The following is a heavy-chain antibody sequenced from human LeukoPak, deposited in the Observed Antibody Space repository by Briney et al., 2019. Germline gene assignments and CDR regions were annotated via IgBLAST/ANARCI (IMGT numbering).Heavy chain of an antibody. Sequence: SETLSLTCTVSGGSISGSGYYWAWIRQPPEKGLEWIGSIYYSGTTYFNPSLKSRITISIDTSKNQFSLKLTSVTAADTAVYYCARHRGSSSLFDYWGQGTLVTVSS. CDR2: IYYSGTT. J-gene: IGHJ4*02. CDR3: ARHRGSSSLFDY. CDR1: GGSISGSGYY. V-gene: IGHV4-39*01. D-gene: IGHD6-6*01.